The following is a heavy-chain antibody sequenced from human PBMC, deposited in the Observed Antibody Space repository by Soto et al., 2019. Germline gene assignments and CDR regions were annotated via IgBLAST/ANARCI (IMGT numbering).Heavy chain of an antibody. CDR1: GYSFTSYW. D-gene: IGHD5-18*01. CDR2: IYPGDSDT. V-gene: IGHV5-51*01. CDR3: ARQDTAMAKLDY. Sequence: GESLKISCKVSGYSFTSYWIGWVRQMPGKGLEWMGIIYPGDSDTRYSPPFQGQVTMSADKSISTAYLQWSSLKASDTAMYYCARQDTAMAKLDYWGQGTLVTVSS. J-gene: IGHJ4*02.